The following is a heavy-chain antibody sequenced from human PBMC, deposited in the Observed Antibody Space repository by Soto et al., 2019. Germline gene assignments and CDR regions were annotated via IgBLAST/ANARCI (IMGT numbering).Heavy chain of an antibody. CDR2: IYDSGST. CDR3: ARDFWAAGTGAFDV. J-gene: IGHJ3*01. D-gene: IGHD6-19*01. CDR1: GYSISSFY. V-gene: IGHV4-59*01. Sequence: PSETLALPCAVSGYSISSFYWSWIRQAPGKGLEWIAYIYDSGSTNYNPSLKSRVTISLDTSKNQFSLKLTSVTAADTAMYYCARDFWAAGTGAFDVWGQGTMVTVSS.